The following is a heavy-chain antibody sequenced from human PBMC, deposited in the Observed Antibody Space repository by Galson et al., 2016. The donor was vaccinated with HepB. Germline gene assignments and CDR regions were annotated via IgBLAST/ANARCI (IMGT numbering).Heavy chain of an antibody. V-gene: IGHV4-4*02. J-gene: IGHJ4*02. CDR3: TRGTLGTTASMAFDF. D-gene: IGHD1-26*01. CDR1: GGSVSDNSW. CDR2: IYQTGTA. Sequence: SETLSLTCAVSGGSVSDNSWWAWVRQSPRKDLEWIGEIYQTGTAHYSPSFTSRATIFIDKSNNQISLRLESVTAADTAVYYCTRGTLGTTASMAFDFWGQGTLVSVSS.